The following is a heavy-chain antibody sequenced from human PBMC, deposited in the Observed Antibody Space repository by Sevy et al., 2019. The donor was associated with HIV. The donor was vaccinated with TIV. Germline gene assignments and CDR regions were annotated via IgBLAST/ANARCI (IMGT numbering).Heavy chain of an antibody. CDR1: GYTLSKLC. Sequence: ASVKVSCKVSGYTLSKLCMNWLRQSPGKGPEWMGGCDDQNGERIYAQRFQGRVTMTEDTSKESAYMHLSTLRSEDTAIYYCAADMHGGWYCWRSWGQGTLVTVSS. J-gene: IGHJ5*02. CDR2: CDDQNGER. CDR3: AADMHGGWYCWRS. D-gene: IGHD6-19*01. V-gene: IGHV1-24*01.